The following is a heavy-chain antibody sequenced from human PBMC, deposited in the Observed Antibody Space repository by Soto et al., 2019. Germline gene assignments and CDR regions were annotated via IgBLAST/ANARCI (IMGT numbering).Heavy chain of an antibody. D-gene: IGHD4-17*01. Sequence: GGSLRLSCAASGFIFSTYAMNWVRQAPGKGLEWASAITSSGGGTYYAESVRGRFTISRDNSINTLYLQMSSLRPEDTAVYYCAHPRGYGVFDAVDIWGQGTMVTVSS. CDR3: AHPRGYGVFDAVDI. V-gene: IGHV3-23*01. J-gene: IGHJ3*02. CDR1: GFIFSTYA. CDR2: ITSSGGGT.